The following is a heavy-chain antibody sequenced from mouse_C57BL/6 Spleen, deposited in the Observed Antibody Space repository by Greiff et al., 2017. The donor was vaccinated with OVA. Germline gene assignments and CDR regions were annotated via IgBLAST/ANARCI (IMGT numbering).Heavy chain of an antibody. CDR3: ARGAYGNYGDY. J-gene: IGHJ2*01. V-gene: IGHV1-64*01. CDR1: GYTFTSYW. CDR2: IHPNSGST. D-gene: IGHD2-10*02. Sequence: QVQLKQPGAELVKPGASVKLSCKASGYTFTSYWMHWVKQRPGQGLEWIGMIHPNSGSTNYNEKFKSKATLTVDKSSSTAYMQLSSLTSEDSAVYYCARGAYGNYGDYWGQGTTLTVSS.